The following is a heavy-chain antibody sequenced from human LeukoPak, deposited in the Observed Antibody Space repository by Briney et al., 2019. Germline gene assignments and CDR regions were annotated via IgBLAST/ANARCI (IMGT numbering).Heavy chain of an antibody. D-gene: IGHD2-2*01. V-gene: IGHV1-69*06. CDR1: GGTFSSYA. Sequence: ASVKVSCKASGGTFSSYAISWVRQAPGQGLEWMGGIIPIFGTANYAQKFQGRVTITADKSTSTAYMELSSLRSEDTAVYYCARSRDIVVVPAAYRNWFDPWGQGTLVTVPS. J-gene: IGHJ5*02. CDR2: IIPIFGTA. CDR3: ARSRDIVVVPAAYRNWFDP.